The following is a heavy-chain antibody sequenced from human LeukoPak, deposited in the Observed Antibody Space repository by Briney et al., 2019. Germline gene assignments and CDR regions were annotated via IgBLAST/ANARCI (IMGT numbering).Heavy chain of an antibody. J-gene: IGHJ3*02. Sequence: GTPCLSPSLSVASPSRSDDYSGWVCPPPGKGLEWSVCIYNTWTTFYNPSLKSRLTISVDTSKNQFSLNLTSVTTADTAVYYCAKSSRRSMLYSFDIWCRGTMVTVSS. D-gene: IGHD2-21*01. CDR3: AKSSRRSMLYSFDI. CDR2: IYNTWTT. V-gene: IGHV4-39*07. CDR1: VASPSRSDDY.